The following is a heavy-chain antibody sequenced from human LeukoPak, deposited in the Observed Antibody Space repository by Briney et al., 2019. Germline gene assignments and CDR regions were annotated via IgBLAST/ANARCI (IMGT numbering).Heavy chain of an antibody. D-gene: IGHD6-13*01. V-gene: IGHV3-23*01. CDR3: AEEESGGSSWIAC. J-gene: IGHJ4*02. CDR1: GFTFSSYA. Sequence: GGSLRLSCAASGFTFSSYAMSWVRQAPGRGLEWVTAISASGGSTYYADSVKGRFTISRDNSKNTLYLQMNSLRAEDTAVYYCAEEESGGSSWIACWGQGTLVTAS. CDR2: ISASGGST.